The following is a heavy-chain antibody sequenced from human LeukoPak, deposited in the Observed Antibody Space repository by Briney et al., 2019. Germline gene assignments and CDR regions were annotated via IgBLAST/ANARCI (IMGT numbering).Heavy chain of an antibody. D-gene: IGHD3-10*01. J-gene: IGHJ4*02. CDR1: GFPLSTSGVG. CDR2: IYWDDDK. CDR3: AHRSWAYYGSGSLDY. V-gene: IGHV2-5*02. Sequence: SGPTLVNPTQTLTLTCTFSGFPLSTSGVGVGWIRQPPGKALEWLALIYWDDDKRYSPSLKSRLTITKDTSKNQVVLTMTNMDPVDTATYYCAHRSWAYYGSGSLDYWGQGTLVTVSS.